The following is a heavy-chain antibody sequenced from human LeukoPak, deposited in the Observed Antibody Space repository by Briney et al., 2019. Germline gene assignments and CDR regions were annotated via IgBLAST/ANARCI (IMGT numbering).Heavy chain of an antibody. J-gene: IGHJ4*02. CDR2: MNPNSGNT. V-gene: IGHV1-8*01. CDR3: ARAGGPTVTTEY. CDR1: VYTFTIYD. Sequence: GASVKVSCKASVYTFTIYDINWVRQATGQGLEWMGWMNPNSGNTGYAQKFQGRVTMTRNTSISTAYMELSSLRSENTAVYYCARAGGPTVTTEYWGQGTLVTVSS. D-gene: IGHD4-17*01.